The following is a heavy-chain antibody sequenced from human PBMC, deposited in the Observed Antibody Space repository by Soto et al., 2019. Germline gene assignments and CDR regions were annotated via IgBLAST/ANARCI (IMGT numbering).Heavy chain of an antibody. J-gene: IGHJ6*02. D-gene: IGHD3-10*01. CDR1: GGSISSYH. V-gene: IGHV4-59*08. CDR3: ARQGFGALHGVVDV. Sequence: QVQLQESGPGLVKPSETLSLSCTVSGGSISSYHWSWIRQTPGKGLEWIGYVHYSWGSNYNPSLKSRVAIALDTSKSQFSLKLPSVPATDPAVYYWARQGFGALHGVVDVWGQGTTVTVSS. CDR2: VHYSWGS.